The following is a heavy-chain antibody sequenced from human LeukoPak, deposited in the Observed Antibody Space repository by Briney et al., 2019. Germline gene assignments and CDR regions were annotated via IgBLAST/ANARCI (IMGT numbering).Heavy chain of an antibody. J-gene: IGHJ6*02. CDR2: IIPIFGTA. Sequence: SVKVSCKASGDTFSSYAISWVRQAPGQGLEWMGGIIPIFGTANYAQKFQGRVTINADESTSTAYMELSSLRSEDTAVYYCARAPHYYDSSGYYGPGYYYYGMDVWGQGTTVTVSS. CDR3: ARAPHYYDSSGYYGPGYYYYGMDV. CDR1: GDTFSSYA. V-gene: IGHV1-69*01. D-gene: IGHD3-22*01.